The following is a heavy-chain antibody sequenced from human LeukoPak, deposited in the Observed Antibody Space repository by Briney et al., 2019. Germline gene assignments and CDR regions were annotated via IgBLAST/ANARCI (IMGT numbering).Heavy chain of an antibody. CDR1: GYTFTSYD. CDR3: ARSSSSTSWDYYYYYMDV. D-gene: IGHD2-2*01. J-gene: IGHJ6*03. V-gene: IGHV1-8*01. Sequence: ASVKVSCKASGYTFTSYDINWVRQATGQGLEWMGWMNPNSGNTGYAQKFQGRVTTTRNTSISTAYMELSSLRSEDTAVYYCARSSSSTSWDYYYYYMDVWGKGTTVTVSS. CDR2: MNPNSGNT.